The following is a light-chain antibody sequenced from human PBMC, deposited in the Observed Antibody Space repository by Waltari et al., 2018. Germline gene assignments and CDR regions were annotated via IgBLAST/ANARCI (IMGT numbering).Light chain of an antibody. CDR1: QSISTY. CDR2: AAS. V-gene: IGKV1-39*01. Sequence: DIQMTQSPSSLAASVGDRVTITCRASQSISTYVNWYQQKPGKVPKVLIYAASSLHSGVPSRFSGSGSGTDFTLTISSLQPEDFATYYCQQSYSTPFPFGPGTIVDIK. J-gene: IGKJ3*01. CDR3: QQSYSTPFP.